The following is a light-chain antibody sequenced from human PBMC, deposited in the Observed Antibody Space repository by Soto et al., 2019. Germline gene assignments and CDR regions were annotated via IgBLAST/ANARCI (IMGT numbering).Light chain of an antibody. CDR2: DVS. Sequence: QSALTQPASVSGSPGQPITISCTGTSSDVGGYNYVSWCQHHPGKAPKLIIYDVSNRPSGVSIRFSGSKSDNTASLTISGLQPEDEADYHCSSYTTSNTRQIVFGTGTKLTVL. CDR1: SSDVGGYNY. V-gene: IGLV2-14*03. J-gene: IGLJ1*01. CDR3: SSYTTSNTRQIV.